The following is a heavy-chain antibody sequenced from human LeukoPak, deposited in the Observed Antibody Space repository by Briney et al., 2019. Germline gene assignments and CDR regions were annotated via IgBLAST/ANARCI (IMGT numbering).Heavy chain of an antibody. V-gene: IGHV4-4*07. CDR3: ARGRSYDGSGSSYFDF. D-gene: IGHD3-10*01. J-gene: IGHJ4*02. CDR1: GGSICTYD. CDR2: VFASGNT. Sequence: SETLSLTCTVSGGSICTYDWSWIRQPAGKDLEFIGRVFASGNTHYNPSLQSRVTMSVDTSKNQFSLMLRSVTAADTAVYYCARGRSYDGSGSSYFDFWGQGTLVTVSS.